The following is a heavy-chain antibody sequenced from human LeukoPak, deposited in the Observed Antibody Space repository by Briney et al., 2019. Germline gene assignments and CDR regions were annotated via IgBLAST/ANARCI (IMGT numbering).Heavy chain of an antibody. CDR3: ARLKTGGYSYGAFDY. Sequence: GESLKISCKGSGYSFTSYWIGWVRQMPGKGLEWMGIIYPGDSDTRYSPSFQGQVTISADKSISTAHLQWSSLKASDTAMYYCARLKTGGYSYGAFDYWGQGTLVTVSS. V-gene: IGHV5-51*01. D-gene: IGHD5-18*01. J-gene: IGHJ4*02. CDR2: IYPGDSDT. CDR1: GYSFTSYW.